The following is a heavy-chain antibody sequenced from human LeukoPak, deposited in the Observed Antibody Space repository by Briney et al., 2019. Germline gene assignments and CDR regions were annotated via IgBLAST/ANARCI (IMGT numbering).Heavy chain of an antibody. CDR3: AGGSGFLTDY. CDR2: IKQDGSEK. D-gene: IGHD3-22*01. Sequence: GGSLRLSCAASGFTFSSYDMIWVRQAPGKGLEWVANIKQDGSEKYYVDSVKGRFTISRDNTKNSLYLQMNSLRVEDAAVYFCAGGSGFLTDYWGQGTLVTVSS. V-gene: IGHV3-7*04. J-gene: IGHJ4*02. CDR1: GFTFSSYD.